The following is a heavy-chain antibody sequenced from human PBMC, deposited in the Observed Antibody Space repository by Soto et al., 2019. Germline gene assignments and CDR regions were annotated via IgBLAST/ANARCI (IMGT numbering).Heavy chain of an antibody. D-gene: IGHD6-6*01. CDR3: ARGGAAPKYYYYYYGMDV. V-gene: IGHV4-34*01. CDR2: INHSGST. Sequence: SETLSLTCAVYGGSFSGYYWSWIRRPPGKGLEGFGEINHSGSTHYNPSLQSRVTISVDTSKNPFSLKLSSVTAADTAVYYCARGGAAPKYYYYYYGMDVWGQGTTVTVSS. CDR1: GGSFSGYY. J-gene: IGHJ6*02.